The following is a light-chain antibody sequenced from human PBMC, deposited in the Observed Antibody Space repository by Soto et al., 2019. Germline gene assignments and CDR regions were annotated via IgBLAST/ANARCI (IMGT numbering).Light chain of an antibody. Sequence: QSVLTQPPSVSGAPGQRVTISCTGSSSNIGAGYGVHWYQQRPGTAPRLLISGNSNRPSGVPDRFSGSTSGTSASLAISGLQAEYEGDYYCQSYDSALSARDVFGTGTKLTVL. J-gene: IGLJ1*01. V-gene: IGLV1-40*01. CDR2: GNS. CDR1: SSNIGAGYG. CDR3: QSYDSALSARDV.